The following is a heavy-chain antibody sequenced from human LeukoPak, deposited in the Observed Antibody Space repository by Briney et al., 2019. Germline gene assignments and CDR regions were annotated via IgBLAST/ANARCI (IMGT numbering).Heavy chain of an antibody. CDR2: IRYDGYDK. D-gene: IGHD3-22*01. CDR1: GFTFRSYE. Sequence: PGGSLRLSCADSGFTFRSYEMNWVRQAPGKGVEWVAFIRYDGYDKYYGDTVKGRFTISRDNSKNTVYFQMNSLRVEDTAVYYCAKESGILVVITDWGQGTLVTVSS. J-gene: IGHJ4*02. V-gene: IGHV3-30*02. CDR3: AKESGILVVITD.